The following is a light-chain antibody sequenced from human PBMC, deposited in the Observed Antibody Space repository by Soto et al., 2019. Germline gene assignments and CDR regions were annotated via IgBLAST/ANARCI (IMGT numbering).Light chain of an antibody. CDR1: QTISSRY. V-gene: IGKV3-20*01. J-gene: IGKJ1*01. CDR3: HHSGNSHGT. CDR2: GAS. Sequence: EIVLTQSPGPLSLSPGARATLSCRASQTISSRYLTWYQQKSGQVPRLLIYGASSRATGIPDRFSGSGSGTDFTLTISRLEPEDVAVYYCHHSGNSHGTFGQGTKVDI.